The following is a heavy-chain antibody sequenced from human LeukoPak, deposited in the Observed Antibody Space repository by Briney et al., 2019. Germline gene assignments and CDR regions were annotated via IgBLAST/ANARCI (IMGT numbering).Heavy chain of an antibody. CDR3: AATVPLGYCSSTSCYNWFDP. CDR1: GFTFTRSA. CDR2: IVVGSGNT. V-gene: IGHV1-58*02. Sequence: SVKVSCKASGFTFTRSAMQWVRQARGQRLEWIGWIVVGSGNTNYVQKFQERVTITRDMSTSTAYMKLSSLRSEDTAVYYCAATVPLGYCSSTSCYNWFDPWGQGTLVTVSS. J-gene: IGHJ5*02. D-gene: IGHD2-2*01.